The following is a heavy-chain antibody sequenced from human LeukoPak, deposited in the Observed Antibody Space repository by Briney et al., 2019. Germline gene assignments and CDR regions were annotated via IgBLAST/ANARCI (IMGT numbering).Heavy chain of an antibody. J-gene: IGHJ4*02. CDR3: ARHDSGSYHGGDY. CDR2: IYPGDSDT. Sequence: GESLKISCKCSGYSFTNYWIGWVRPTPGKGLEWMGIIYPGDSDTRYTPSFQGQVTISVDKSINTAYLQWSSLKASDTAMYFCARHDSGSYHGGDYWGQGTLVTVSS. CDR1: GYSFTNYW. V-gene: IGHV5-51*01. D-gene: IGHD1-26*01.